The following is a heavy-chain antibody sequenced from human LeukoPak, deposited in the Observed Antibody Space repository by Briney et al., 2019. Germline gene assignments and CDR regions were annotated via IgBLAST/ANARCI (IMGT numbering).Heavy chain of an antibody. CDR1: GFTFSSYC. Sequence: GGSLRLSCAASGFTFSSYCMHWVRQAPGKGLEWVAVIWYDGSNQDYADSVKGRFTIFRDNTKNTLYLQMNSLRAEDTAVYYCARGRGIAVAGTDYWGQGTLVTVSS. D-gene: IGHD6-19*01. J-gene: IGHJ4*02. CDR2: IWYDGSNQ. CDR3: ARGRGIAVAGTDY. V-gene: IGHV3-33*01.